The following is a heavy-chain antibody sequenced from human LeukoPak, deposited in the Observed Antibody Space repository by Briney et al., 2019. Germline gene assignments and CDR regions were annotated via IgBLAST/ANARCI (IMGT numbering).Heavy chain of an antibody. V-gene: IGHV3-49*04. CDR1: GFTFGDYA. Sequence: HSGGSLRLSCTASGFTFGDYAMGWVRQAPGKGLEWVDFIRSKAYGGTTEYAASVKGRFTISRDGSKSIAYLQMNSLKTEDTAVYYCTRLGFMEWSYFDYWGQGTLVTVSS. CDR3: TRLGFMEWSYFDY. J-gene: IGHJ4*02. CDR2: IRSKAYGGTT. D-gene: IGHD3-3*01.